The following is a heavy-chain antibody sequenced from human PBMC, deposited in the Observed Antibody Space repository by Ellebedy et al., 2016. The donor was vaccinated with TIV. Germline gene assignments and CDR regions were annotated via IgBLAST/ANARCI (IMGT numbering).Heavy chain of an antibody. D-gene: IGHD4-17*01. CDR3: ASDRMTTGMEFGD. CDR1: GFTFSVSG. Sequence: GGSLSLSCAASGFTFSVSGIHWVRQASGKGLEWVGRVRTKGNNYATEYSAPVKGRFTMSRDNAKNTLYLQMNSLRAEDTAVYYCASDRMTTGMEFGDWGQGTLVTVSS. J-gene: IGHJ4*02. CDR2: VRTKGNNYAT. V-gene: IGHV3-73*01.